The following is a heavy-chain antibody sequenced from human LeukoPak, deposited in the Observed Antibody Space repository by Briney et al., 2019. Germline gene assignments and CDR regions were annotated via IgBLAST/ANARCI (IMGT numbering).Heavy chain of an antibody. Sequence: SETLSLTCTVSGGSISSSSYYWGWIRQPPGKGLEWIGSIYYSGSTYYNPSLKSRVTISVDTSKNQFSLKLSSVTAADTAVYYCARVDYGGNSEGYYYYMDVWGKGTTVTVSS. V-gene: IGHV4-39*07. J-gene: IGHJ6*03. CDR3: ARVDYGGNSEGYYYYMDV. CDR1: GGSISSSSYY. CDR2: IYYSGST. D-gene: IGHD4-23*01.